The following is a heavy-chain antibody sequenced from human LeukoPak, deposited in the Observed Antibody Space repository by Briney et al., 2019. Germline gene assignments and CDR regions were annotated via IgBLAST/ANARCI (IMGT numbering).Heavy chain of an antibody. Sequence: PSETLSLTCSVSGGSISSYYWSWIRQPPGKGLEWIGYIYYSGSTNYNPSPKSRVTISVDTSKNQFSLKLSSVTAADTAVYYCARHRLEYSSESPEYYFDYWGQGTLVTVSS. CDR3: ARHRLEYSSESPEYYFDY. CDR2: IYYSGST. CDR1: GGSISSYY. D-gene: IGHD6-19*01. V-gene: IGHV4-59*01. J-gene: IGHJ4*02.